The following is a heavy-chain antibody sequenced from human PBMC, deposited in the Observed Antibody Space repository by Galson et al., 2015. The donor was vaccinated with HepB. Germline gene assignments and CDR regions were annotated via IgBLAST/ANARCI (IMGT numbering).Heavy chain of an antibody. CDR1: GYTFTSYD. J-gene: IGHJ4*02. CDR3: AREGLRGYYDSTGYFPFDY. V-gene: IGHV1-8*01. Sequence: SVKVSCKASGYTFTSYDINWVRQATGQGLEWMGWMNPNSGNTGYVQKFQGRVTMTRNTSISTAYMEVSSLRSEDTAVYYCAREGLRGYYDSTGYFPFDYWGQGSLVTVSS. CDR2: MNPNSGNT. D-gene: IGHD3-22*01.